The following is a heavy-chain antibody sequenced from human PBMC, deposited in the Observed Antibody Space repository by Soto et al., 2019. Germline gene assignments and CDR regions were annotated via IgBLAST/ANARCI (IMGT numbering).Heavy chain of an antibody. CDR3: AREYYYDSSGYYLAYYRMDV. CDR2: IYYSGST. Sequence: SETLSLTCTVSGGSISSGGYYWSWIRQHPGKGLEWIGYIYYSGSTYYNPSLKSRVTISVDTSKNQFSLKLSSVTAADTAVYYCAREYYYDSSGYYLAYYRMDVWGQGTTVTVSS. D-gene: IGHD3-22*01. J-gene: IGHJ6*02. CDR1: GGSISSGGYY. V-gene: IGHV4-31*03.